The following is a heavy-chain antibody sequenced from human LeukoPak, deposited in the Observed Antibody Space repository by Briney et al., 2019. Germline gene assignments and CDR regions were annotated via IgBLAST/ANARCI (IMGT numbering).Heavy chain of an antibody. CDR1: GFTFGSYG. CDR2: ISYDGSNK. J-gene: IGHJ4*02. CDR3: ATHNEDY. V-gene: IGHV3-30*03. D-gene: IGHD2-8*01. Sequence: GGSLRLSCAASGFTFGSYGMHWVRQAPGKGLEWMAIISYDGSNKYYADSVKGRFTISRDNSKNTLYLQMNSLRAEDTAVYFCATHNEDYWGQGGLVTVSS.